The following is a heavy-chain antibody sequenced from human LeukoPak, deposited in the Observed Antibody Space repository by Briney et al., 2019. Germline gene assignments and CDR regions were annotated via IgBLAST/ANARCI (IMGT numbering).Heavy chain of an antibody. D-gene: IGHD3-9*01. CDR2: INPNSGGT. CDR1: GYTFTGYY. Sequence: ASVKVSCKASGYTFTGYYMHWVRQAPGQGLEWMGWINPNSGGTNYAQKFQGRVTMTRDTSISTAYMELSRLRSDDTAVYYCARDATSPDFWTYYDILTGYQDHYYYGMDVWGQGTTVTVSS. V-gene: IGHV1-2*02. CDR3: ARDATSPDFWTYYDILTGYQDHYYYGMDV. J-gene: IGHJ6*02.